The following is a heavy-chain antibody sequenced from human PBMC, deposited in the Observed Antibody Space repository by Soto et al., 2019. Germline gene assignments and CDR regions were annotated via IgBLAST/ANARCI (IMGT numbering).Heavy chain of an antibody. J-gene: IGHJ3*02. CDR3: ARDYFGSGSHYIFDI. D-gene: IGHD3-10*01. V-gene: IGHV1-18*01. Sequence: QVQLVQSGAEVKKPGASVKVSCKASGYTFSRYGITWIRQAPGQGPEWVGWISPLNGNTNYRQSLQGGVTMTTDTSTSTAYMELRSLRSSDTAVYFCARDYFGSGSHYIFDIWGQGTMVTVSS. CDR2: ISPLNGNT. CDR1: GYTFSRYG.